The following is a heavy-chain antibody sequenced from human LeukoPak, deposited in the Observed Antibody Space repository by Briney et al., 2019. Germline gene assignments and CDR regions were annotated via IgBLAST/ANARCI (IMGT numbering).Heavy chain of an antibody. CDR3: ARDSERTGIYYYYYGMDV. CDR1: GNPFTSYG. CDR2: ISAYNGNT. D-gene: IGHD3-10*01. V-gene: IGHV1-18*01. J-gene: IGHJ6*02. Sequence: ASVKVSCKASGNPFTSYGISWVRQAPGQGLEGMGWISAYNGNTNYAQKLQGRVTMTTDTSPSTAYMELRSLRSDDTAVYYCARDSERTGIYYYYYGMDVWGQGTTVTVSS.